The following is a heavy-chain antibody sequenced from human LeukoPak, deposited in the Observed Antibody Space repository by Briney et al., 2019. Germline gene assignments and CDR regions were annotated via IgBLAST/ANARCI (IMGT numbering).Heavy chain of an antibody. Sequence: SETLSLTCAVYGGSFSGYYWTWIRQPPGKGLEWIGEINPSGSTNYNPSLKSRVTISVDTSKNQFSLKLSSVTAADTAVFYCARGQGRDGYNGILEYGGQGALVTVSS. V-gene: IGHV4-34*01. CDR2: INPSGST. J-gene: IGHJ4*02. CDR3: ARGQGRDGYNGILEY. D-gene: IGHD5-24*01. CDR1: GGSFSGYY.